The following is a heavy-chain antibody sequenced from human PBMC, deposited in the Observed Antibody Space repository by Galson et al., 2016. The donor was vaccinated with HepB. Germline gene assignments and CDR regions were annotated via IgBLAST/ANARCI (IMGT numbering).Heavy chain of an antibody. Sequence: CAISGDSVSSHSAAWTWIRQSPLRGLEWLGRTYYRSKWYNDYAVSVKSRISIHPDTSKNQFSLQLNSVTPEGTAVYYCARVRCSTFRCQNWFDPWAREPWSPSP. J-gene: IGHJ5*02. V-gene: IGHV6-1*01. D-gene: IGHD2/OR15-2a*01. CDR3: ARVRCSTFRCQNWFDP. CDR2: TYYRSKWYN. CDR1: GDSVSSHSAA.